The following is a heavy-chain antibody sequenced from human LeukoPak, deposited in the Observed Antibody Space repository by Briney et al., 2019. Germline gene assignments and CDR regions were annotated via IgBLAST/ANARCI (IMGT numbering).Heavy chain of an antibody. J-gene: IGHJ6*02. CDR3: ARANGIAVAGPMDV. D-gene: IGHD6-19*01. V-gene: IGHV4-34*01. CDR1: GGSFSGYY. Sequence: SETLSLTCAVYGGSFSGYYWSWIRQPPGKGLEWIGEINHSGSTNYNPSLKSRVTISVDTSKNQFSLKLSSVTAADTVVYYCARANGIAVAGPMDVWGQGTTVTVSS. CDR2: INHSGST.